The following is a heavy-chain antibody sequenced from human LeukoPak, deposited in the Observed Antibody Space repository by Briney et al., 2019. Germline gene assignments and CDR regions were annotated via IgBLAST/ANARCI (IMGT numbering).Heavy chain of an antibody. D-gene: IGHD5-18*01. J-gene: IGHJ4*02. V-gene: IGHV4-34*01. CDR1: GGSFSGYY. CDR3: ASLTAITAN. Sequence: SETLSLTCAVYGGSFSGYYWSWIRQPPGKGLEWIGEINHSGSTNYNPSLKSRVTISVDTSKNQFSLKLSSVTAADTAVYYCASLTAITANWGQGTLVTVSS. CDR2: INHSGST.